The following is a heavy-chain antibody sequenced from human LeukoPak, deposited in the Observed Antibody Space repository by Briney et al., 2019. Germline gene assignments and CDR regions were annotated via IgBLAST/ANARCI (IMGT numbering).Heavy chain of an antibody. D-gene: IGHD6-13*01. V-gene: IGHV3-48*01. J-gene: IGHJ4*02. CDR3: ARALWYGSSWSYFDY. CDR2: ISGSSGTI. CDR1: GFSLSSYS. Sequence: GGSLRLSCAASGFSLSSYSMTWVRQAPGKGLEWVSFISGSSGTIYYADSVKGRITISRDNAENSLYLQMNSLRAEDTAVYYCARALWYGSSWSYFDYWGQGTLVTVSS.